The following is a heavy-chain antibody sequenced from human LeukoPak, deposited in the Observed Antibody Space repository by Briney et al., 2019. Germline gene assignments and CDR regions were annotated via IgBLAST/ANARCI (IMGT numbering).Heavy chain of an antibody. CDR2: IDTVATSP. CDR1: GFPLKSYW. CDR3: AAGYDDMSGYPFDF. V-gene: IGHV3-74*01. D-gene: IGHD3-22*01. Sequence: PGGSLRLSCGASGFPLKSYWMHWVRHVPGKGLVWVSRIDTVATSPNYADSVKGRFTITRDNAKNTLDLEMNGRRADDTAVYYCAAGYDDMSGYPFDFWGQGTLVTVSS. J-gene: IGHJ4*02.